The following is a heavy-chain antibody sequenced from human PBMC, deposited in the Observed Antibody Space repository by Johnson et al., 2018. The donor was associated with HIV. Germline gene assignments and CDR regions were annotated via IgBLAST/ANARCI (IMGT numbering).Heavy chain of an antibody. CDR3: AREAYCIGGSCYDAFDI. CDR2: MSYDGNSK. V-gene: IGHV3-30*03. J-gene: IGHJ3*02. D-gene: IGHD2-15*01. CDR1: GFTFSSYG. Sequence: QVQLVESGGGVVQPGRSLRLSCAASGFTFSSYGMHWVRQAPGKGLEWVAVMSYDGNSKFYADSVKGRFTISRDNSKNTLYLQMNSLRAEDTAVYYCAREAYCIGGSCYDAFDIWGQGTMVTVSS.